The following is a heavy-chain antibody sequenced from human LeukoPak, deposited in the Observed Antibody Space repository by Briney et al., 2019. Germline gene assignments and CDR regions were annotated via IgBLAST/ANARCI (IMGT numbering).Heavy chain of an antibody. CDR1: GFTFSSYS. CDR2: ISSSSIYI. D-gene: IGHD1-26*01. CDR3: ARSAVGNWFDP. Sequence: GGSLRLSCAASGFTFSSYSMNWVRQAPGKGLEWVSSISSSSIYIYYADSVRGRFTISRDNAENSLYLQMNSLRAEDTAVYYCARSAVGNWFDPWGQGTLVTVSS. J-gene: IGHJ5*02. V-gene: IGHV3-21*01.